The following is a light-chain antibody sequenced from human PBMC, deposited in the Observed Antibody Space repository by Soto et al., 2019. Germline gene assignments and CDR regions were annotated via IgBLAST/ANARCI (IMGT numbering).Light chain of an antibody. CDR3: QQYNNWPRT. CDR2: GAS. J-gene: IGKJ1*01. V-gene: IGKV3D-15*01. CDR1: QSVSSN. Sequence: IVLTQSPAPLSVSPGERATLSCRASQSVSSNLAWHQQRPGQAPRLLIYGASTRATGVPARFSGGGSGTEFTLTISSLQSEDVAVYYCQQYNNWPRTLGQGTKVDIK.